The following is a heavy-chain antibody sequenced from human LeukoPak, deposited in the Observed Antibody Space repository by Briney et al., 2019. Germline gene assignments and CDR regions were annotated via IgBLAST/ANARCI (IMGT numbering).Heavy chain of an antibody. Sequence: GGSLRLSCAASGFTFSSYAMHWVRQAPGKGLEWVAVISYDGSNKYYADSVKGRFTISRDNSKNTLYLQMNSLRAEDTAVYYCASLEIYYDSSGYPVDYWGQGTLVTVSS. CDR3: ASLEIYYDSSGYPVDY. CDR2: ISYDGSNK. CDR1: GFTFSSYA. J-gene: IGHJ4*02. D-gene: IGHD3-22*01. V-gene: IGHV3-30*04.